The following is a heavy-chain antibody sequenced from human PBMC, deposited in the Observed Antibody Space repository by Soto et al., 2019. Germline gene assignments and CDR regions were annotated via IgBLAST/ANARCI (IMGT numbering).Heavy chain of an antibody. Sequence: SDTLSLTCTVSGGSISSYYWSWIRQPPGKGLEYIGYIYYSGSTNSNPSLKSRVTISVDTSKNQFSLKLSSVTAADTAVYYCTRGYQGSGYIAFDIWGQGTMVTVSS. D-gene: IGHD3-22*01. J-gene: IGHJ3*02. CDR3: TRGYQGSGYIAFDI. CDR1: GGSISSYY. CDR2: IYYSGST. V-gene: IGHV4-59*01.